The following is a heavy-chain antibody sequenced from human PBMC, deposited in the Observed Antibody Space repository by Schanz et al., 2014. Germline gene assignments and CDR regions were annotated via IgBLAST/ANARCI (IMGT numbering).Heavy chain of an antibody. CDR2: IWYDGSNK. D-gene: IGHD3-9*01. CDR1: GFTFSSYG. V-gene: IGHV3-30*19. J-gene: IGHJ4*02. CDR3: ARDAADFYDILTEEDY. Sequence: QVQLVESGGGVVQFGRSLRLSCVASGFTFSSYGMHWVRQAPGKGLEWVAVIWYDGSNKYYADSVKGRFTISRDNSKNTLYLQMNTLRAEDTAVYYCARDAADFYDILTEEDYWGQGTLVTVSS.